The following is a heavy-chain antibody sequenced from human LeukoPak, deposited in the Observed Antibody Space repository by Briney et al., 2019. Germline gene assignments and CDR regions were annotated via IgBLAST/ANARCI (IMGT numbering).Heavy chain of an antibody. J-gene: IGHJ4*02. CDR1: GYTFSSYG. CDR3: ARGGDYVMIGY. V-gene: IGHV1-18*01. D-gene: IGHD4-17*01. CDR2: INPYNGNT. Sequence: ASVKVSCKASGYTFSSYGISWVRQAPGQGLEWMGWINPYNGNTNYAQNLQGRVTMTTDTSTSTAYMELRSLRSDDTAVYYCARGGDYVMIGYWGQGTVVTVSS.